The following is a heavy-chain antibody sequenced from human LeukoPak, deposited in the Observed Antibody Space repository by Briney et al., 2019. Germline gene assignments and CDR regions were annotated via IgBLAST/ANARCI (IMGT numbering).Heavy chain of an antibody. D-gene: IGHD3-22*01. CDR1: GFTFSSYA. Sequence: GGSLRLSCAASGFTFSSYAMSWVRQAPGKGLEWVSAISGSGGSTYYADSVKGRFTIPRDNSKNTLYLQMNSLRAEDTAVYYCAKALRRYSSGYYFDYWGQGTLVTVSS. V-gene: IGHV3-23*01. CDR3: AKALRRYSSGYYFDY. J-gene: IGHJ4*02. CDR2: ISGSGGST.